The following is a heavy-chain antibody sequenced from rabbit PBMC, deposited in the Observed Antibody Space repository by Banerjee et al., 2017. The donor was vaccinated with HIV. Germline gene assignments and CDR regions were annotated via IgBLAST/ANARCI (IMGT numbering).Heavy chain of an antibody. CDR2: ITYGGSA. V-gene: IGHV1S36*01. D-gene: IGHD4-1*01. J-gene: IGHJ6*01. CDR1: GFDFSSYG. Sequence: QQQLEESGGDLVKPGASLTLSCKASGFDFSSYGVSWVRQAPGKGLEWIGYITYGGSALYASWAKGRFTISRTSTTVDLKMTSLTAADTATYFCVRHNSGLTLWGPGTLVT. CDR3: VRHNSGLTL.